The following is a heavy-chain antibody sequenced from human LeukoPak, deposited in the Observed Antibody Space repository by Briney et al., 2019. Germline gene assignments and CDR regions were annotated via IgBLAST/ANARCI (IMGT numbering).Heavy chain of an antibody. J-gene: IGHJ4*02. D-gene: IGHD3-3*01. CDR2: ITGSGGST. Sequence: GGSLRLSCAASGFTFSSYAMSWVRQAPGKGLEWVSAITGSGGSTYYADSVKGRFTISRDNSKNTLYLQMNSLRAEDTAVYYCAKDRAWYYDFWSGYPTLDYWGQGTLVTVSS. V-gene: IGHV3-23*01. CDR1: GFTFSSYA. CDR3: AKDRAWYYDFWSGYPTLDY.